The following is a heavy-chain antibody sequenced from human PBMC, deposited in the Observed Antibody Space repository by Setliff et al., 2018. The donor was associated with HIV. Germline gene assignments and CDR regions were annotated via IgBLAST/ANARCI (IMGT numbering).Heavy chain of an antibody. CDR3: ARGRYDSSGYPDGFDI. Sequence: PSETLSLTCTVSGGSISSYYWSWIRQPPGKGLEWIGYIYTSGRTNYNPSLKSRVTISVDTSKNQFSLKLSSVTAADTAVYYCARGRYDSSGYPDGFDIWGQGTMVTVSS. V-gene: IGHV4-4*08. CDR2: IYTSGRT. J-gene: IGHJ3*02. CDR1: GGSISSYY. D-gene: IGHD3-22*01.